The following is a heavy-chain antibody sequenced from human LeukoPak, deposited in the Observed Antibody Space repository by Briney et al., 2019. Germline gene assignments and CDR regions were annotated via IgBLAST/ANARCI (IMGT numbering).Heavy chain of an antibody. CDR1: GYTVTGYY. Sequence: GASVKVSYKASGYTVTGYYMHWARQAPGQGLEWMGRINPNSGGTNYAQKFQGRVTMTRDTSISTAYMELSRLRSDDTAVYYCARARPYCSSTSCSGNWFDPWGQGTLVTVSS. D-gene: IGHD2-2*01. CDR2: INPNSGGT. J-gene: IGHJ5*02. CDR3: ARARPYCSSTSCSGNWFDP. V-gene: IGHV1-2*06.